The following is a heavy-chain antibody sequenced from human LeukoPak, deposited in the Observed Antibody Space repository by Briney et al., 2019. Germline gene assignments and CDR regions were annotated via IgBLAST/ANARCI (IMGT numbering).Heavy chain of an antibody. CDR3: ATLDWPYKGYFDY. J-gene: IGHJ4*02. V-gene: IGHV1-69*05. CDR2: IIPIFGTA. D-gene: IGHD3-9*01. CDR1: GGTFSSYA. Sequence: SVKVSCKASGGTFSSYAISWVRQAPGQGLEWIGGIIPIFGTANYAQKFQGRVTVTTDESTSTAYMELSSLRSEDTAVYYCATLDWPYKGYFDYWGQGTLVTVSS.